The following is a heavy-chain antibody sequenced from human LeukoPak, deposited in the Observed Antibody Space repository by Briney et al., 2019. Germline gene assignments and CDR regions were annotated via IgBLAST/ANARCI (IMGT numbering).Heavy chain of an antibody. Sequence: PGGSLRLSCAASGFTFSWYWMSWVRQAPGKGLEWVANIKEDGSEKYYVDSVKGRFTISRDNAKNPLYLQMNSLRAEDTAVYYCARDRGVVGQFDPWGQGTLVTVSS. D-gene: IGHD2-15*01. J-gene: IGHJ5*02. CDR1: GFTFSWYW. V-gene: IGHV3-7*04. CDR2: IKEDGSEK. CDR3: ARDRGVVGQFDP.